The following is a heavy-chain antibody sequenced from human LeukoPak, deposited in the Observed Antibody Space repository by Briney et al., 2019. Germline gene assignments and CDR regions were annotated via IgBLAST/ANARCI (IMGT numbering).Heavy chain of an antibody. V-gene: IGHV7-4-1*02. D-gene: IGHD2-15*01. CDR2: INTNTGNP. J-gene: IGHJ4*02. CDR3: AKITLVGGGPRDY. Sequence: GASVKVSCKASGYTFISYAMNWVRQAPGQGLEWMGWINTNTGNPTYAQGFTGRSVFSLDTSVSTAYLQISSLKAEDTAVYYCAKITLVGGGPRDYWGQGTLVTVSS. CDR1: GYTFISYA.